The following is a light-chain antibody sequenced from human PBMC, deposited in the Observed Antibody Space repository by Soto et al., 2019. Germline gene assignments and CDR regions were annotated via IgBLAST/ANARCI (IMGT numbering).Light chain of an antibody. V-gene: IGLV2-14*01. CDR1: SSDVGAYDY. CDR2: KVS. CDR3: CSYTTGSLVV. Sequence: QSALTQAASVSGSPGQSITISCTGTSSDVGAYDYVTWYQQHPGKAPKVMIYKVSNRPSGVSNRFSGSKSGNTASLTISGLQAEDEADYYCCSYTTGSLVVFGGGTKLTVL. J-gene: IGLJ2*01.